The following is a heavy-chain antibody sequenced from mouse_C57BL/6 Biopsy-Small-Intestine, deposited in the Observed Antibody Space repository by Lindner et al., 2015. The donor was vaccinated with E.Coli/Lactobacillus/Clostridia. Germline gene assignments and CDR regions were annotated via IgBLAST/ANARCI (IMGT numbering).Heavy chain of an antibody. CDR2: IYPGDGDT. Sequence: VQLQESGAELVKPGASVKISCKASGYAFSSYWMNWVKQRPGKGLEWIGQIYPGDGDTNYNGKFKGKATLTADKSSSTAYMQLSSLTSEDSAVYFCARHSGSSPYWYFDVWGTGTTVTVSS. D-gene: IGHD1-1*01. CDR3: ARHSGSSPYWYFDV. CDR1: GYAFSSYW. V-gene: IGHV1-80*01. J-gene: IGHJ1*03.